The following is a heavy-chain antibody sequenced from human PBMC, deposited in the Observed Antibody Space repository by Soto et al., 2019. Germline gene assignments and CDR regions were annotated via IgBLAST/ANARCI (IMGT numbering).Heavy chain of an antibody. V-gene: IGHV1-69*01. CDR1: GGAFRNYA. Sequence: QVQLVQSGAEVKKPGSSVKVSCTASGGAFRNYAVSWVRQAPGQGLEWMGAVMPTFGAGDYAQKLQGRLTIFADEATNTGYLNVSSLTFAHAAIYCCAAPRGFYEAMEAWGQGPALTVSS. J-gene: IGHJ6*02. CDR2: VMPTFGAG. D-gene: IGHD3-22*01. CDR3: AAPRGFYEAMEA.